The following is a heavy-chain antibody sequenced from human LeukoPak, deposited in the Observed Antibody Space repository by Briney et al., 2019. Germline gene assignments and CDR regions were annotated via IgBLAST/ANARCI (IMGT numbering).Heavy chain of an antibody. CDR3: ARGDDFSGDH. CDR1: GFTFSNFW. J-gene: IGHJ4*02. CDR2: IHPEGNEK. D-gene: IGHD1-1*01. Sequence: GESLRLSCAVSGFTFSNFWMSWVRQAPGRGLEWVANIHPEGNEKYHVESVKGRFTISRDNTKNLLFLQMNGLRVEDTAVYYCARGDDFSGDHWGQGTLVTVSS. V-gene: IGHV3-7*04.